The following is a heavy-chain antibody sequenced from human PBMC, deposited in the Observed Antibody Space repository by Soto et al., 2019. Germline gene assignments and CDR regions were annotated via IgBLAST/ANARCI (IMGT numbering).Heavy chain of an antibody. CDR2: ISYDGSNK. V-gene: IGHV3-30-3*01. Sequence: PGGSLRLSCAASGFTFSSYAMHWVRQAPGKGLEWVAGISYDGSNKYYADSVKGRFTISRDNSKNTLYLQMNSLRAEDTAVYYCARCPSSLTRFDYWGQGTLVTVSS. D-gene: IGHD2-2*01. CDR1: GFTFSSYA. J-gene: IGHJ4*02. CDR3: ARCPSSLTRFDY.